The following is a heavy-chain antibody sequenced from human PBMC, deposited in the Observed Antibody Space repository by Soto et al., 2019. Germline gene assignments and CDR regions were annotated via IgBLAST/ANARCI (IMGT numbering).Heavy chain of an antibody. J-gene: IGHJ5*02. D-gene: IGHD1-7*01. CDR2: IYYSGST. CDR3: ARALNWNSEWFDP. Sequence: NPXGTLCLTCTVSGGSISSYHWSWIRQPPGKGLEWIGYIYYSGSTNYNPSLKSRVTISVDTSKNQFSLKLSSVTAADTAVYYCARALNWNSEWFDPWGQGTLVTVSS. CDR1: GGSISSYH. V-gene: IGHV4-59*01.